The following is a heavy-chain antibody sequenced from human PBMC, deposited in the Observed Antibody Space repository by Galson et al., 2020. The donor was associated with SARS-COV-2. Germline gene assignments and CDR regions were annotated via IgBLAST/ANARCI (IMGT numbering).Heavy chain of an antibody. D-gene: IGHD3-3*01. CDR1: GFTFDDYA. J-gene: IGHJ6*03. V-gene: IGHV3-9*01. CDR3: AKVGYDFWSGYYTGGSLYYYYMDV. CDR2: ISWNSGSI. Sequence: GGSLRLSCAASGFTFDDYAMHWVRQAPGKGLEWVSGISWNSGSIGYADAVKGRFTISRDNAKNSLYLQMNSLRAEDTALYYCAKVGYDFWSGYYTGGSLYYYYMDVWGKGTTVTVSS.